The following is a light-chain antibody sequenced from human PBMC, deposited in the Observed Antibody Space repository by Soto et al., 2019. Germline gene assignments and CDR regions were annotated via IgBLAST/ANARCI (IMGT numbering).Light chain of an antibody. J-gene: IGLJ1*01. CDR1: SSDIGSYDL. CDR3: CSYAGSSSYV. V-gene: IGLV2-23*02. CDR2: AVN. Sequence: QSVLTQPASVSGSPGPSITISCTGTSSDIGSYDLVSWYQQHPGNAPRLIIYAVNKRPSGVYNRFSGSKSGNTTYLTISGLQAEDEADYYCCSYAGSSSYVFGTGTKVTVL.